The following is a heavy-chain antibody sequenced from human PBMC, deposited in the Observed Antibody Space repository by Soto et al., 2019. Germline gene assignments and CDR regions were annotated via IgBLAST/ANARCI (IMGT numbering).Heavy chain of an antibody. CDR1: AFSFTDYY. Sequence: QVPLVESGGGLVKPGGSLRLSCVVSAFSFTDYYVSWIRQAPEKGLECVSYISSDGTTTYYADSVKGRFTISRDNAKNSLYLQMDSLRADDTAVYYCARGHQYSHYWGQGTLVTVSS. V-gene: IGHV3-11*01. J-gene: IGHJ1*01. CDR2: ISSDGTTT. CDR3: ARGHQYSHY.